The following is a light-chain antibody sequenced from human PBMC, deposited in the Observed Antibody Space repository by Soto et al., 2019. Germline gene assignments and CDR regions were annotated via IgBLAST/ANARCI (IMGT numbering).Light chain of an antibody. J-gene: IGKJ1*01. V-gene: IGKV1-39*01. Sequence: DIQMTQSPSSLSASVGDRVTITCRASQSISSYLNWYQQKPGKAPKLLSYAGSRLQSGGPSRFSGSGSGTDFTLTISSLQPEDFATYYCQQSYSTPRTFGQGTKVDI. CDR3: QQSYSTPRT. CDR2: AGS. CDR1: QSISSY.